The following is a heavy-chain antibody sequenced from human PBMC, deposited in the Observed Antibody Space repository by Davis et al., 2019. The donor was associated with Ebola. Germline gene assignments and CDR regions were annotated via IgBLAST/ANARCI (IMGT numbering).Heavy chain of an antibody. V-gene: IGHV4-34*01. CDR2: INHSGST. D-gene: IGHD4-23*01. CDR1: GCSFSGYY. Sequence: SETLSLTCAVYGCSFSGYYWSWIRQLPGKGLEWIGEINHSGSTNYNPSLKSRVTISVDTSKNQFSLKLSSVTAADTAVYYCARASYGGNSGQRYWGQGTLVTVSS. CDR3: ARASYGGNSGQRY. J-gene: IGHJ4*02.